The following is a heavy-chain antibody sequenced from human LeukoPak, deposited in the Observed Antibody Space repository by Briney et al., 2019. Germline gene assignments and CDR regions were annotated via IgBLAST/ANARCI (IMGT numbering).Heavy chain of an antibody. CDR3: ARDGFTTGSHDAFDI. J-gene: IGHJ3*02. D-gene: IGHD2-8*01. Sequence: GASVKVSCKASGYTFTTYGITWVRQAPGQGLEWMGWISGDNDSPNYAQKLQGRVTMTTDTSTSTAYMELRSLKSDDTAVYYCARDGFTTGSHDAFDIWGQGTMVSVSS. V-gene: IGHV1-18*01. CDR2: ISGDNDSP. CDR1: GYTFTTYG.